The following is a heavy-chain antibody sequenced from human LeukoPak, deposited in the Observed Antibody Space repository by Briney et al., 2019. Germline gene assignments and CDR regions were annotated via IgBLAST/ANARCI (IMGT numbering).Heavy chain of an antibody. Sequence: GGSLRLSCAASGCTFSSYGTHWVRQAAGKGLEWVGGICYDGSKKYYADSVKGRVTISRDNSKNTLYLQMNSLSDEDTAVYYCARDLTDHGGNAPFVYWGRGTLVTVSS. D-gene: IGHD4-23*01. CDR2: ICYDGSKK. CDR3: ARDLTDHGGNAPFVY. V-gene: IGHV3-33*01. CDR1: GCTFSSYG. J-gene: IGHJ4*02.